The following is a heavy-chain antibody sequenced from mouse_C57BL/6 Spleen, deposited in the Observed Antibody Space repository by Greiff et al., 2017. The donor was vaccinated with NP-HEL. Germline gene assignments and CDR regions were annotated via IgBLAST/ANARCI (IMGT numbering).Heavy chain of an antibody. CDR1: GYTFTSYW. CDR3: ARSGDYDVDWFAY. D-gene: IGHD2-4*01. Sequence: VQLQQSGAELVKPGASVKMSCKASGYTFTSYWITWVKQRPGQGLEWIGDIYPGSGSTNYNEKVKSKGTLTVDTSSSTAYMQLSSLTSEDSAVYYSARSGDYDVDWFAYWGQGARVTVSA. CDR2: IYPGSGST. V-gene: IGHV1-55*01. J-gene: IGHJ3*01.